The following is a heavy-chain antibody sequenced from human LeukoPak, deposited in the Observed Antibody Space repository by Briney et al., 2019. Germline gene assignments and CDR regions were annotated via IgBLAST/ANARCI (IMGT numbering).Heavy chain of an antibody. V-gene: IGHV4-4*07. CDR2: IYTSGST. Sequence: SETLSLTCTVSGGSINSSFWTWIRQPAGKGLEWIGRIYTSGSTNYNPSLRSRGTMSVDTSTSQFSLKLSSVTAADTAVYYCARGIVSSSWYGNWLDPWGQRTLVTVSS. J-gene: IGHJ5*02. D-gene: IGHD6-13*01. CDR3: ARGIVSSSWYGNWLDP. CDR1: GGSINSSF.